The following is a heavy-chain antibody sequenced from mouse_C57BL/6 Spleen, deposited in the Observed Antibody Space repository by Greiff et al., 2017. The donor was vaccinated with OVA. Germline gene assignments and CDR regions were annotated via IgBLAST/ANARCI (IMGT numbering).Heavy chain of an antibody. V-gene: IGHV1-82*01. J-gene: IGHJ4*01. CDR1: GYAFSSSW. CDR3: ARCLLRPLYAMDY. Sequence: QVQLQQSGPELVKPGASVKISCKASGYAFSSSWMNWVKQRPGKGLEWIGRIYPGDGDTNYNGKFKGKATLTADKSSSTAYMQLSSLTSEDSAVYFSARCLLRPLYAMDYWGQGTSVTVSS. D-gene: IGHD1-1*01. CDR2: IYPGDGDT.